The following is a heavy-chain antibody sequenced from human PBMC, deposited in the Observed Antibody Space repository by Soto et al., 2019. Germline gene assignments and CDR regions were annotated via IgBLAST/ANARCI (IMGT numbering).Heavy chain of an antibody. Sequence: QAQVVQSGAEVRKPGSSVKLSCKASEGTFNSYAIAWVRQAPGQGLEWMGGIIPYYNTLNYAQKFQDRVTITAEDSTNTVYTELSSLRSDDTAVYFCASGASRWYPSFFDSWAQGTLVTVSS. J-gene: IGHJ4*02. CDR1: EGTFNSYA. CDR2: IIPYYNTL. V-gene: IGHV1-69*01. CDR3: ASGASRWYPSFFDS. D-gene: IGHD6-13*01.